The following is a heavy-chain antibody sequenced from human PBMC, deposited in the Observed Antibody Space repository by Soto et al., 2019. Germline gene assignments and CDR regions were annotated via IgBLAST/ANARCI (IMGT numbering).Heavy chain of an antibody. CDR1: GYTFTSYW. J-gene: IGHJ4*02. V-gene: IGHV5-51*01. D-gene: IGHD2-15*01. Sequence: GESLKISCKGSGYTFTSYWIGWVRQMPGEGLEWMGVIYPSDSDIRYSPSFQGKVTISADKSITTAYLQWSSLKAADTAMYYCVRSGTSSGRFSDYCGQGTMLTVYS. CDR2: IYPSDSDI. CDR3: VRSGTSSGRFSDY.